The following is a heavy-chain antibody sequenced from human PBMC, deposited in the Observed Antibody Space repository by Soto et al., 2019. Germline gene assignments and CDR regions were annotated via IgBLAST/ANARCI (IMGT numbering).Heavy chain of an antibody. D-gene: IGHD6-6*01. CDR2: IYYSGRT. V-gene: IGHV4-31*03. CDR3: ARGSFSSSSSWFDP. J-gene: IGHJ5*02. CDR1: GGSISSGGYY. Sequence: SETLSLTCTVSGGSISSGGYYWSWIRQHPGKGLEWIGCIYYSGRTYYNPSLHSRVSIAVDTTENQFSLKLTSVTAADTSVYYCARGSFSSSSSWFDPWGRGTLVTVSS.